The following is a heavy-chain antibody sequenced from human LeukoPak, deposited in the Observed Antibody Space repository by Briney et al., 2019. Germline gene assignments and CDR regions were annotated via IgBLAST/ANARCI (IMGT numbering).Heavy chain of an antibody. CDR2: IIPIFGRA. Sequence: SVKVSCKASGGTFSRYAISWVRQAPGQGLEWMGGIIPIFGRANYAQKFQGRVTITADKSTSTACMELSSLRSEDTAVYYCARAPSVTNLSDYWGQGTLVTASS. CDR3: ARAPSVTNLSDY. CDR1: GGTFSRYA. J-gene: IGHJ4*02. V-gene: IGHV1-69*06. D-gene: IGHD4-17*01.